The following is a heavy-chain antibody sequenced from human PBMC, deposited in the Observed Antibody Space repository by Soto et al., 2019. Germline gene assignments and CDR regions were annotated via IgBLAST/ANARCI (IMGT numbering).Heavy chain of an antibody. Sequence: QVQLVQSGAEVKKPGSSVKVSCKASGGTFSSYAISWVRQAPGQGLEWMGGIIPIFGTANYAQKFQGRVTLTADESTSTAYMELSSLRYEDQDVYYCSRGCSGGSCYSYYGMDVLGQGTTVTVSS. CDR3: SRGCSGGSCYSYYGMDV. V-gene: IGHV1-69*01. D-gene: IGHD2-15*01. CDR2: IIPIFGTA. CDR1: GGTFSSYA. J-gene: IGHJ6*02.